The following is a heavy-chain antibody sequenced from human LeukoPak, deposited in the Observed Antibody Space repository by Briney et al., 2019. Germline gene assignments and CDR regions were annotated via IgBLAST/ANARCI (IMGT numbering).Heavy chain of an antibody. CDR1: GGSISSGSYY. D-gene: IGHD6-13*01. Sequence: SETLSLTCTVSGGSISSGSYYWSWIQQPAGKGLEWIGRIYTSGSTNYNPSLKSRVTISVDTSKNQFSLKLSSVTAADTAVYYCARETSGIDYFDYWGQGTLVTVSS. CDR3: ARETSGIDYFDY. J-gene: IGHJ4*02. CDR2: IYTSGST. V-gene: IGHV4-61*02.